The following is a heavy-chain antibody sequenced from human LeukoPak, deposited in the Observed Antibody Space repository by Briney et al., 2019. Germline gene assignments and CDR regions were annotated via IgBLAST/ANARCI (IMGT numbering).Heavy chain of an antibody. V-gene: IGHV3-7*03. D-gene: IGHD3-3*01. CDR1: GFTFSSYW. J-gene: IGHJ6*02. CDR3: ARDQITIFGVVIGYYGMDV. CDR2: IKQDGSEK. Sequence: PGGSLRLSCAASGFTFSSYWMSWVRQAPGKGLEWVANIKQDGSEKYYVDSVKGQFTISRDNAKNSLYLQMNSLRAEDTAVYYCARDQITIFGVVIGYYGMDVWGQGTTVTVSS.